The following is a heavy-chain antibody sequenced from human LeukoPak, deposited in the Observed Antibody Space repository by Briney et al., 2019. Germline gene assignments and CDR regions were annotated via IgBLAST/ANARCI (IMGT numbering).Heavy chain of an antibody. CDR3: AKDGTNGGYFDY. J-gene: IGHJ4*02. CDR1: GFTFNNYA. Sequence: PGGSLRLSCAASGFTFNNYAMNWVRQAPGKGLEWVSSISGGGETTYYADSAKGRFTISRDNSKNTLYLQMNSLRAEDTAVYYCAKDGTNGGYFDYWGQGTLVTVSS. V-gene: IGHV3-23*01. D-gene: IGHD2-8*01. CDR2: ISGGGETT.